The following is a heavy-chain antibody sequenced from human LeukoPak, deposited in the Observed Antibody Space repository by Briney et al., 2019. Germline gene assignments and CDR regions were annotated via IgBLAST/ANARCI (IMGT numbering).Heavy chain of an antibody. CDR3: ARVIRSGWEGELSD. J-gene: IGHJ4*02. D-gene: IGHD6-25*01. Sequence: GGSLRLSCAASGFTFSSYWMHWVRQAPGKGLVWVSRISSDGSTTNYAGSVKGRFTISRDNAKNTLYLQMNSLRAEDTAVYYCARVIRSGWEGELSDWGQGTLVTVSS. V-gene: IGHV3-74*01. CDR2: ISSDGSTT. CDR1: GFTFSSYW.